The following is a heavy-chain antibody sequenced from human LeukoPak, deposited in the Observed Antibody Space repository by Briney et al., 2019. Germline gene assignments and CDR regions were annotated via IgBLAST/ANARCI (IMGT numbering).Heavy chain of an antibody. V-gene: IGHV7-4-1*02. Sequence: ASVTVSCTASGYTFTSYAMNWVRQAPGQGLEWMGWINTNTGNPTYAQGFTGRFVFSLDTSVSTAYLQISSLKAEDTAVYYCARGRITMVRGVITWFDPWGQGTLVTVSS. D-gene: IGHD3-10*01. CDR2: INTNTGNP. J-gene: IGHJ5*02. CDR1: GYTFTSYA. CDR3: ARGRITMVRGVITWFDP.